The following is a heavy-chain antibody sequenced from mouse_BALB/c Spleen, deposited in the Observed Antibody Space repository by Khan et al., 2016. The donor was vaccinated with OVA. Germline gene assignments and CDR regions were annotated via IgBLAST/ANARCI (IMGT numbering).Heavy chain of an antibody. CDR3: SRSGYGSGAY. Sequence: QVQLQQSGAEMVRPGTSVKVSCKASGYAFTDYLIEWLKQRPGQGLEWIGMINPGSGDIIYNEKFKDKATLTTDKSSSTAYMRLTSLTSADSAVYFCSRSGYGSGAYWGPGTLVTVSA. V-gene: IGHV1-54*03. D-gene: IGHD3-2*02. CDR1: GYAFTDYL. J-gene: IGHJ3*01. CDR2: INPGSGDI.